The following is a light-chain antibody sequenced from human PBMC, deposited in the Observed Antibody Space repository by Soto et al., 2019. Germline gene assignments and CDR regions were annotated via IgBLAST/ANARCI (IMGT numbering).Light chain of an antibody. CDR3: QQYGSSPWT. J-gene: IGKJ1*01. Sequence: EIVLTQSPGTLSLSPGERGTLSCRASQSVSSSYLAWYQQKPGQAPRLLINVASSRATGIPDRFSGSGSGTDFTLTISRLEPEDFAVYYCQQYGSSPWTFGQGTKVEIK. CDR2: VAS. CDR1: QSVSSSY. V-gene: IGKV3-20*01.